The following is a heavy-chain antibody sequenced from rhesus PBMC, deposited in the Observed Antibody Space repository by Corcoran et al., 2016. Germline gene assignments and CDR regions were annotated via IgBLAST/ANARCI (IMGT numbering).Heavy chain of an antibody. J-gene: IGHJ4*01. CDR1: GFTFSSYG. CDR2: INSGGGST. CDR3: AKDRLYINYPYYFDY. Sequence: EVQLVETGGGLVQPGGSLKLSCAASGFTFSSYGMSWVRQAPEKGLEWVSAINSGGGSTYYPDSEKGRFTISRDNSKNTLSLQMSSLRAEDTAIYYCAKDRLYINYPYYFDYWGQGVLVTVSS. D-gene: IGHD4-23*01. V-gene: IGHV3S5*01.